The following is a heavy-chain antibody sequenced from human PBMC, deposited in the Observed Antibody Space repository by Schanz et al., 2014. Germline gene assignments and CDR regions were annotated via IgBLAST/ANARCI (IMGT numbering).Heavy chain of an antibody. CDR1: GFIFSNYG. D-gene: IGHD4-17*01. CDR3: ARPRFDYGEVDY. Sequence: QVQLVESGGGVVQPGGSLRLSCAASGFIFSNYGMHWVRQAPGKGLEWVAVIWNNGVTKYYADSVRGRFTISRDRFQNTLYLRMSSLRAEDTAVYYCARPRFDYGEVDYWGQGTLVTVSS. J-gene: IGHJ4*02. CDR2: IWNNGVTK. V-gene: IGHV3-33*01.